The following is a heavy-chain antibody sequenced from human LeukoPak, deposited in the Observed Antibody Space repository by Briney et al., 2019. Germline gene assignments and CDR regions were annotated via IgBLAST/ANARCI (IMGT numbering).Heavy chain of an antibody. V-gene: IGHV3-30-3*01. CDR3: ARDRGYCSGGTCYALWDY. CDR2: ISYDGSNK. Sequence: GGSLRLSCAASGFTFSSYAMHWVRQAPGKGLEWVAVISYDGSNKYYADSVKGRFTISRDNSKNTLYLQMNSLRAEDTAVYYCARDRGYCSGGTCYALWDYWGQGTLVTVSS. CDR1: GFTFSSYA. D-gene: IGHD2-15*01. J-gene: IGHJ4*02.